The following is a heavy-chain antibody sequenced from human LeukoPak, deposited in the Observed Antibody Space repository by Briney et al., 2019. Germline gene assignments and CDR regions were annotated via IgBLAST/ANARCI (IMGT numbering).Heavy chain of an antibody. CDR1: GFIFSTYA. Sequence: GGSLRLSCAASGFIFSTYAMHWVRQAPGKGLEWVAIISYDGSDKYYADSVKGRFTISRDNSKNTLYLQMNSLRADDTAVYYCARGVSSRRPRQFDYWGQGTLVTVSS. CDR2: ISYDGSDK. J-gene: IGHJ4*02. V-gene: IGHV3-30-3*01. D-gene: IGHD6-19*01. CDR3: ARGVSSRRPRQFDY.